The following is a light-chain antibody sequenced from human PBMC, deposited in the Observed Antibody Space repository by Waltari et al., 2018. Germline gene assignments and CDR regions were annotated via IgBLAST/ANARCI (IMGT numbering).Light chain of an antibody. CDR1: PGAITIGHF. V-gene: IGLV7-46*01. J-gene: IGLJ3*02. Sequence: QAVVTHEPSLTVSPGGTVTLPCGSSPGAITIGHFPHWFQQKPGQAPRTLIYDVNNKQSWTPARFSGSLLGGKAALTLSGAQPEDEAVYFCLVSYSGTRLVFGGGTKLTVL. CDR2: DVN. CDR3: LVSYSGTRLV.